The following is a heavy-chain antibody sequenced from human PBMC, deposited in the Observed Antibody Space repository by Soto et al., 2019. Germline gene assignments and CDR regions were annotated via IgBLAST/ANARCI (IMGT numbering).Heavy chain of an antibody. D-gene: IGHD5-18*01. Sequence: DSLKISCKGSGYSFTSYWIGWFRHMPGKGLECMGIIYPGDSDTRYSPSFQGQVTISADKSISTAYLQWSSLKASDTAMYYCARYGYSYGYAVDYWGQGTLVTVSS. J-gene: IGHJ4*02. CDR2: IYPGDSDT. CDR1: GYSFTSYW. CDR3: ARYGYSYGYAVDY. V-gene: IGHV5-51*01.